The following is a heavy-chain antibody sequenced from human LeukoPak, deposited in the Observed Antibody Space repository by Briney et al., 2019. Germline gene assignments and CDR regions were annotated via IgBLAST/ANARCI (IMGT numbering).Heavy chain of an antibody. Sequence: PSETLSLTCTVSGGSISSGSYYWSWIRQPAGKGLEWIGRIYTSGSTNYNPSLKSRVTISVDTSKNQFSLKLGSVTAADTAVYYCARVGVAAAGIGYYYMDVWGKGTAVTVSS. CDR1: GGSISSGSYY. CDR3: ARVGVAAAGIGYYYMDV. V-gene: IGHV4-61*02. D-gene: IGHD6-13*01. CDR2: IYTSGST. J-gene: IGHJ6*03.